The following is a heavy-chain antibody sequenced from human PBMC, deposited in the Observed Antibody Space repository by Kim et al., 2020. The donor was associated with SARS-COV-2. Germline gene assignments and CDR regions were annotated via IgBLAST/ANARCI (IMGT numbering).Heavy chain of an antibody. J-gene: IGHJ4*02. CDR3: AKDIGGAGLHYFDY. D-gene: IGHD3-16*01. Sequence: YADSVKGRFTISRDNAKNSLFLQMNSLRVEDTALYYCAKDIGGAGLHYFDYWGQGTLVTVSS. V-gene: IGHV3-9*01.